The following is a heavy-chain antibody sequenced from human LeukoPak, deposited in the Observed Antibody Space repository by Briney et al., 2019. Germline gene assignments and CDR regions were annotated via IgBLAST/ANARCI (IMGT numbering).Heavy chain of an antibody. V-gene: IGHV4-38-2*02. J-gene: IGHJ5*02. D-gene: IGHD2-2*01. CDR3: ARFPSHRWFDP. CDR2: IYHSGST. CDR1: GGSISSYY. Sequence: SETLSLTCTVSGGSISSYYWGWIRQPPGKGLEWIGSIYHSGSTYYNPSLKSRVTISIDTSKNQFSLKLSSVTAADTAVYYCARFPSHRWFDPWGQGTLVTVSS.